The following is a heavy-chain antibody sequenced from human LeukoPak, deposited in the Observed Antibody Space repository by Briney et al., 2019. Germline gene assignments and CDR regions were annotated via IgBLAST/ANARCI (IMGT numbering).Heavy chain of an antibody. CDR3: PCRGLSTIS. D-gene: IGHD4/OR15-4a*01. CDR2: INHSGST. J-gene: IGHJ5*02. V-gene: IGHV4-34*03. CDR1: GGCFSGYY. Sequence: SDTLSLTHAVCGGCFSGYYWRGIRQPPGKGREGMGEINHSGSTNHNPPLTSRVTMSVERSKNQFSLNVSYVTAAGTALCYFPCRGLSTISWGPGTLVTVSS.